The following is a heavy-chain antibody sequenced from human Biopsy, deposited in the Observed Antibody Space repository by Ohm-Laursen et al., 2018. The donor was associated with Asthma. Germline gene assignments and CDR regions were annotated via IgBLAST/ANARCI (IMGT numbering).Heavy chain of an antibody. Sequence: SLRLSCSASGFRFPIYGMHWVRQGPSEGPEWVALISYDGRETGYVDSVKGRFTISRDNFRNTVHLQRSSLRPEDSAVYDWTRERGEKEGKEEEGEEGGEVWGQGTTVTVSS. V-gene: IGHV3-30*03. J-gene: IGHJ6*02. CDR2: ISYDGRET. CDR3: TRERGEKEGKEEEGEEGGEV. D-gene: IGHD3-10*01. CDR1: GFRFPIYG.